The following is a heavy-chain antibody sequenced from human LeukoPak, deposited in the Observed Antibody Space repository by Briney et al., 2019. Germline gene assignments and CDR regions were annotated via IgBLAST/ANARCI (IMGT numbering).Heavy chain of an antibody. J-gene: IGHJ5*02. CDR2: IYYSGST. Sequence: SETLSLTCTVSGGSINSYYWSWIRQPPGKGLEWIGYIYYSGSTNYNPSLKSRVTISVDTSKNQFSLKLSSVTAADTAVYYCAREIILNYCSSTSCLRDWFDPWGQGTLVTVSS. D-gene: IGHD2-2*01. CDR3: AREIILNYCSSTSCLRDWFDP. CDR1: GGSINSYY. V-gene: IGHV4-59*01.